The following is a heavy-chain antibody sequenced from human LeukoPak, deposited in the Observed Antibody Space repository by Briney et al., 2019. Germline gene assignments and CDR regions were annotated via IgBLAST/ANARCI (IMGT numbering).Heavy chain of an antibody. J-gene: IGHJ6*04. V-gene: IGHV4-59*01. CDR3: ARDRLGGGYYGSGARGRGMDV. CDR1: GGSISSYY. CDR2: IYYSGST. D-gene: IGHD3-10*01. Sequence: SETLSLTCTVSGGSISSYYWSWLRQPPGKGLEWIGYIYYSGSTNYNPSLKSRVTISVDTSKNQFSLKLSSVTAADTAVYYCARDRLGGGYYGSGARGRGMDVWGKGTTVTVSS.